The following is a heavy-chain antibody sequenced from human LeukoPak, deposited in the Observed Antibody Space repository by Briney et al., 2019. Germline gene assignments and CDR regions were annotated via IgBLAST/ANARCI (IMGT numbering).Heavy chain of an antibody. D-gene: IGHD3-10*01. CDR3: ARGIRKRRYGSGSPGYYYYMDV. V-gene: IGHV4-61*02. J-gene: IGHJ6*03. CDR2: FYTSGST. CDR1: GGSISSGSYY. Sequence: SETLSLTCTVSGGSISSGSYYWSWIRQPAGKGLEWIGRFYTSGSTNYNPSLKSRVTISVYTSKNQFSLKLSSVTAADTAVYYCARGIRKRRYGSGSPGYYYYMDVWGKGTTVTVSS.